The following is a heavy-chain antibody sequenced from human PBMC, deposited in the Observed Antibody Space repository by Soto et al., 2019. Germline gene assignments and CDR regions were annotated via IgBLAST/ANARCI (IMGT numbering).Heavy chain of an antibody. J-gene: IGHJ4*02. V-gene: IGHV4-59*01. CDR1: GGTLSNFY. D-gene: IGHD6-19*01. CDR3: TRTRTTGWFSPVDS. Sequence: VQLQESGPGLVKPAETLSLTCTVSGGTLSNFYWSWVRQSPGKGLEWIGYIHYRGTTNYSPSLKSRVIMSIAASKNQFSLTLKSLTAADTAVYDCTRTRTTGWFSPVDSWGQGIPVTVSS. CDR2: IHYRGTT.